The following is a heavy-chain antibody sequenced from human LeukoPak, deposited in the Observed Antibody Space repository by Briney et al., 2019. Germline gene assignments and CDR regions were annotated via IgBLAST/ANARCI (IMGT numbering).Heavy chain of an antibody. J-gene: IGHJ4*02. V-gene: IGHV3-53*04. D-gene: IGHD3-3*01. CDR1: GFTVTTNY. Sequence: GGSLRLSCAASGFTVTTNYMSWVRQASGKGLEWVSVIYSGGSTYYADSVKGRFTISRHNSKNTLYLQMDSLRDEDTAVYYCARGDFWSGYYTGLYWGQGTLVTVSS. CDR2: IYSGGST. CDR3: ARGDFWSGYYTGLY.